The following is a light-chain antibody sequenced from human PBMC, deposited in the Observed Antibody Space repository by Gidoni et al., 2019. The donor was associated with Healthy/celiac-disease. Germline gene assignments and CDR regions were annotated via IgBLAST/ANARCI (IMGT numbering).Light chain of an antibody. CDR3: HQRSNWTTRYT. CDR2: DAS. CDR1: QSVHSY. Sequence: IALTQSPATLSLSPGERATLASRASQSVHSYYAWYQQNPGQAPRPLIYDASNRATGTPARFSGSGCGTDFTLTISSISPEDFAVYDCHQRSNWTTRYTFGQGTKLEIK. J-gene: IGKJ2*01. V-gene: IGKV3-11*01.